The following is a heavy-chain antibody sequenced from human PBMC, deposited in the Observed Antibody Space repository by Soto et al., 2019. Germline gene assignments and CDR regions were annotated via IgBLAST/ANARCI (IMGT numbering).Heavy chain of an antibody. CDR3: AKDLAAAGTVYYYYYYGMDV. V-gene: IGHV3-43*02. Sequence: GGSLRLSCAASGFTFDDYAMHWVRQAPGKGLEWVSLISGDGGSTYYADSVKGRFTISRDNSKNSLYLQMNSLRTEDTALYYCAKDLAAAGTVYYYYYYGMDVWGQGTTVTVSS. D-gene: IGHD6-13*01. CDR2: ISGDGGST. CDR1: GFTFDDYA. J-gene: IGHJ6*02.